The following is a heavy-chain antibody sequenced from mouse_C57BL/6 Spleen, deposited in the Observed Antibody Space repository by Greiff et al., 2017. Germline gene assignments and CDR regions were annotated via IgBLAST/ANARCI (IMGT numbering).Heavy chain of an antibody. CDR1: GFTFSSYA. CDR3: ARGGYGSSWGAMDY. CDR2: ISDGGSYT. Sequence: EVKLMESGGGLVKPGGSLKLSCAASGFTFSSYAMSWVRQTPEKRLEWVATISDGGSYTYYPDNVKGRFPISRDNAKNNLYLQMSHLKSEDTAMYYCARGGYGSSWGAMDYWGQGTSVTVSS. D-gene: IGHD1-1*01. J-gene: IGHJ4*01. V-gene: IGHV5-4*03.